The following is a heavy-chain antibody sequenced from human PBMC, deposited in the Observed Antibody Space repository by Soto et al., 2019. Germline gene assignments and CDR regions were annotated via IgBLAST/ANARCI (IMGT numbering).Heavy chain of an antibody. V-gene: IGHV4-30-4*01. J-gene: IGHJ4*02. D-gene: IGHD1-26*01. CDR1: GGSISSGDYY. Sequence: PSETLSLTCTVSGGSISSGDYYWSWIRQPPGKGLEWIGYIYYSGSTYYNPSPKSRVTISVDTSKNQFSLKLSSVTAADTAVYYCARDLGDGLIDYWGQGTLVTVSS. CDR2: IYYSGST. CDR3: ARDLGDGLIDY.